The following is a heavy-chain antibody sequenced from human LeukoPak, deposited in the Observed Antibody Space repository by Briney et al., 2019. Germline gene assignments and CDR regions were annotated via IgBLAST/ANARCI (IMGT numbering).Heavy chain of an antibody. CDR3: AKEIFSGLLYIDY. J-gene: IGHJ4*02. CDR2: ITDAVGST. D-gene: IGHD5-12*01. CDR1: GFTFSSSS. Sequence: PGGSLRLSCAASGFTFSSSSISWVRQAPGKGLEWVSAITDAVGSTHYADSVKGRFTISSDNSKNTVYLQMNSLRPEDMAVYYCAKEIFSGLLYIDYRGQGTLVTVSS. V-gene: IGHV3-23*01.